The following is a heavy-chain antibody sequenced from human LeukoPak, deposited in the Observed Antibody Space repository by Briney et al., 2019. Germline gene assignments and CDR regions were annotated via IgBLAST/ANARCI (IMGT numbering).Heavy chain of an antibody. D-gene: IGHD2-2*01. V-gene: IGHV3-23*01. J-gene: IGHJ4*02. CDR1: GFTFSSYA. CDR3: AKDCPFVVVPAAASTG. Sequence: PGGSLRLSCAASGFTFSSYAMSWVRQAPGKGLEWVSAISGSGGSTYYADSVKGRFTISRDNSKNTLYLQMSSLRAEDTAVYYCAKDCPFVVVPAAASTGWGQGTLVTVSS. CDR2: ISGSGGST.